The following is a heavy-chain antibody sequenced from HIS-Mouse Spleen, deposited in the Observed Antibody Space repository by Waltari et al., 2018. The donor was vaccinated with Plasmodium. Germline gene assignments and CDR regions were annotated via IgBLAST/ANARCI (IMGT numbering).Heavy chain of an antibody. Sequence: QVQLQQWGAGLLKPSETLSLTCAVYGGSFSGYYWSWIRQHPGKGVEWIGESNHSGSNNYTAPVTGRVTISVDTSKTQFSLKLSSVTAADTAVYDCARVTSSGVYWYFDLWGRGTLVTVSS. CDR3: ARVTSSGVYWYFDL. CDR1: GGSFSGYY. D-gene: IGHD3-3*01. J-gene: IGHJ2*01. CDR2: SNHSGSN. V-gene: IGHV4-34*01.